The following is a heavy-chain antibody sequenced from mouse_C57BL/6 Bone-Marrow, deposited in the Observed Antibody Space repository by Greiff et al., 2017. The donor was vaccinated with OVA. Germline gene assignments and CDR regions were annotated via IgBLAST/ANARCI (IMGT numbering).Heavy chain of an antibody. CDR2: IYPGNRDT. D-gene: IGHD2-4*01. CDR1: GYTFTSYW. J-gene: IGHJ4*01. V-gene: IGHV1-5*01. Sequence: EVQLQQSGTVLARPGASVKMSCKTSGYTFTSYWMHWVKQRPGQGLEWIGAIYPGNRDTSYNQKVKGKAKLTAVTSASTAYMELRSLTNEDSAVYNCTRRDYDYDKGAMDYWGQGTSVTVSS. CDR3: TRRDYDYDKGAMDY.